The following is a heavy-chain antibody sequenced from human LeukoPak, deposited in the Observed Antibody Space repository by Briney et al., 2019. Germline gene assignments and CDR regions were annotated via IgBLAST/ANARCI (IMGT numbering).Heavy chain of an antibody. D-gene: IGHD5-12*01. CDR2: INPNSGGT. CDR3: ARGLGLDY. V-gene: IGHV1-2*02. Sequence: ASVKVSCKASGYSLNAYYMHWVRQAPGQGLEWMGWINPNSGGTKYAQKFQGRVTMARDTSVSTTYMELSRLTSDDTAVYYCARGLGLDYWGQGTLVTVSS. CDR1: GYSLNAYY. J-gene: IGHJ4*02.